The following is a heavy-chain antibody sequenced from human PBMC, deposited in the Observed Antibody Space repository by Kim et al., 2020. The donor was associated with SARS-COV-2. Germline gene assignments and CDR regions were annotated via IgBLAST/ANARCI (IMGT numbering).Heavy chain of an antibody. CDR1: GGSISSSSYY. Sequence: SETLSLTCTVSGGSISSSSYYWGWIRQPPGKGLEWIGSIYYSGSTYYHPSLKSRVTISVDTSKNQFSLRLSSVTAADTAVYYCARKPGGVGYCSGGNCYFDYWGQGTLVTVSS. J-gene: IGHJ4*02. CDR3: ARKPGGVGYCSGGNCYFDY. D-gene: IGHD2-15*01. CDR2: IYYSGST. V-gene: IGHV4-39*07.